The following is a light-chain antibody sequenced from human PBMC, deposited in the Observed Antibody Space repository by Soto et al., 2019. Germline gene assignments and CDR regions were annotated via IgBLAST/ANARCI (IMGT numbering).Light chain of an antibody. CDR1: NIGSKR. CDR3: HVWDSSSEHV. CDR2: DDS. Sequence: YGLTQPPSVSVAAGQTARITCGGNNIGSKRVHWYQQKPGQAPVLVVDDDSDRPSGIPERFSGSNSGNTATLTISRVEAGDEADYFCHVWDSSSEHVFGTGTKVTVL. J-gene: IGLJ1*01. V-gene: IGLV3-21*02.